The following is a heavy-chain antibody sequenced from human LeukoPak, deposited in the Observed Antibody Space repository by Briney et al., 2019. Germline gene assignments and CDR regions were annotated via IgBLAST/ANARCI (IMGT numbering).Heavy chain of an antibody. Sequence: PGRSLRLSCAASGFTFSTYGMHWVRQAPGKGLDWVAIIWYDGSNKYYADSVKGRFTISRDNSNNTLYLQMNSLKTEDTAVYYCTSPPYSNGGLGYWGQGTLVTVSS. CDR3: TSPPYSNGGLGY. J-gene: IGHJ4*02. D-gene: IGHD4-11*01. V-gene: IGHV3-33*01. CDR2: IWYDGSNK. CDR1: GFTFSTYG.